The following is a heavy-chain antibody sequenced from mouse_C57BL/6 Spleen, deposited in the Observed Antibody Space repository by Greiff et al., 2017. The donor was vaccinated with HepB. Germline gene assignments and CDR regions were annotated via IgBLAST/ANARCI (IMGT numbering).Heavy chain of an antibody. J-gene: IGHJ2*01. CDR3: ARKGYSNYVPYYFDY. V-gene: IGHV1-78*01. CDR2: IYPRDGST. D-gene: IGHD2-5*01. Sequence: VKLQESDAELVKPGASVKISCKVSGYTFTDHTIHWMKQRPEQGLEWIGYIYPRDGSTKYNEKFKGKATLTADKSSSTAYMQLNSLTSEDSAVYFCARKGYSNYVPYYFDYWGQGTTLTVSS. CDR1: GYTFTDHT.